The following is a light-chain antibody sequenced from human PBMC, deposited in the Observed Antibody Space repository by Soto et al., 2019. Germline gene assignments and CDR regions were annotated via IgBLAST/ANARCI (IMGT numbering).Light chain of an antibody. J-gene: IGKJ1*01. CDR2: GTS. Sequence: EHVLTQSPGTLSLSAGERATLSCRDSQSVSSYSLAWYQQKPGQAPRIVMYGTSNRATGIPDRFSGSGSGTDLNLTISRLEPEDFAVYYCQKRSDWPWTCGQGTKVDIK. CDR3: QKRSDWPWT. V-gene: IGKV3D-20*02. CDR1: QSVSSYS.